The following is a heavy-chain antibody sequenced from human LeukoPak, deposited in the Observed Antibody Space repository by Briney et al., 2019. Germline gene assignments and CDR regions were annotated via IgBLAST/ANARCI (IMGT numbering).Heavy chain of an antibody. CDR1: GYSISSGYY. CDR2: IYHSGST. CDR3: ARDPWGVPRGYFDY. V-gene: IGHV4-38-2*02. J-gene: IGHJ4*02. D-gene: IGHD2-2*01. Sequence: SETLSLTCTVSGYSISSGYYWGWIRQPPGKGLEWIGSIYHSGSTYHNPSLKSRVTISVDTSKNQFSLKLSSVTAADTAVYYCARDPWGVPRGYFDYWGQGTLVTVSS.